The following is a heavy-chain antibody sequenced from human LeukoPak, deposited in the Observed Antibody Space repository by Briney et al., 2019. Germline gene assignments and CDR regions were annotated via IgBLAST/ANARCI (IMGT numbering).Heavy chain of an antibody. V-gene: IGHV3-23*01. CDR1: GFTFSTYG. CDR3: ARAHPGDYSDFQFDY. J-gene: IGHJ4*02. CDR2: ISSSGGNT. Sequence: GGSLRLSCGASGFTFSTYGMSWVRQAPGKGLEWVSAISSSGGNTYYADSVKGRFTISRDNSKNTLYPQMNSLRAEDTAVYYCARAHPGDYSDFQFDYWGQGTLVTVSS. D-gene: IGHD4-11*01.